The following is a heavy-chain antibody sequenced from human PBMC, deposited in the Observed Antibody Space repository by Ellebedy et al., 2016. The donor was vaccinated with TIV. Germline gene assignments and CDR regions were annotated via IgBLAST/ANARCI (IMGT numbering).Heavy chain of an antibody. V-gene: IGHV1-69*04. J-gene: IGHJ3*02. CDR3: ARRGDDAFDI. CDR1: GGTFSSYA. Sequence: AASVKVSCKASGGTFSSYAISWVRQAPGQGLEWMGRIIPILGIANYAHKFQGRVTITADKSTSTAYMELSSLRSEDTAVYSCARRGDDAFDIWGQGTMVTVSS. D-gene: IGHD2-21*02. CDR2: IIPILGIA.